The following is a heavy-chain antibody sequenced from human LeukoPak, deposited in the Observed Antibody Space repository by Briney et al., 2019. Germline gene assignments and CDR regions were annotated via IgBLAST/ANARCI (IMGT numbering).Heavy chain of an antibody. J-gene: IGHJ6*02. CDR3: ATGYYDSSMDL. Sequence: GGSLRLSCAASGFTFSSYEMNWVRQAPGKGLEWISYISSSDSTVYYADSVKGRFTISRDNAKNSLYLEMNSLRAEDTAGYYFATGYYDSSMDLWGQGTTVTVSS. CDR2: ISSSDSTV. D-gene: IGHD3-22*01. CDR1: GFTFSSYE. V-gene: IGHV3-48*03.